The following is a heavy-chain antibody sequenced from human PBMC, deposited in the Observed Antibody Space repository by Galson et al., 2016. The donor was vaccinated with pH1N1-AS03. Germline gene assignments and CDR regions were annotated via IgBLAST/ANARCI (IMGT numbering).Heavy chain of an antibody. CDR3: ARLDSSGWYSVDY. Sequence: SETLSLTCTVSGGSISRYYWSWIRQPPGKGLEWIGYIFYSGSTFYNASLKSRVTISVDTSKNQFSLKLRSVTAADTAVYYCARLDSSGWYSVDYWGQGNMVIVSS. CDR2: IFYSGST. V-gene: IGHV4-59*08. CDR1: GGSISRYY. D-gene: IGHD6-19*01. J-gene: IGHJ4*02.